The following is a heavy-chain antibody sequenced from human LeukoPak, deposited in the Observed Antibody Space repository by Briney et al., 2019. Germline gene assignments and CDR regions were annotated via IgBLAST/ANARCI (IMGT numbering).Heavy chain of an antibody. CDR1: GFTFSSYW. J-gene: IGHJ4*02. CDR2: INSDGSST. CDR3: ARGDYYDSSGYHDY. D-gene: IGHD3-22*01. V-gene: IGHV3-74*01. Sequence: GGSLRLSCAASGFTFSSYWMHWVRQAPGKGLVWVSRINSDGSSTSYADSVKGRFTISRDNAKNTLYLQMNSLRAEDTAVYYRARGDYYDSSGYHDYWGQGTLVTVSS.